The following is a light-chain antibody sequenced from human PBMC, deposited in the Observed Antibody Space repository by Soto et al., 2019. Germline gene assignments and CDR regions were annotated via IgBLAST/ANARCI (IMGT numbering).Light chain of an antibody. V-gene: IGKV1-33*01. J-gene: IGKJ5*01. CDR2: DES. CDR1: QDINIY. Sequence: DIQMTQSPSSLFASVGDRVTITCQATQDINIYLNWYQQKPGKAPNLLIYDESNLEIGVPSRFSGSGSGTHFKFTVSRLQTEDIGTYYCQQYDILPITFGRGTRLAIK. CDR3: QQYDILPIT.